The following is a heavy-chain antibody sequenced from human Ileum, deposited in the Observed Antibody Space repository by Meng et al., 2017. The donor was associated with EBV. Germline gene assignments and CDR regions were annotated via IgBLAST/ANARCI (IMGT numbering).Heavy chain of an antibody. V-gene: IGHV4-61*01. CDR2: IYYSGTT. J-gene: IGHJ4*02. CDR1: GAPVSISSYC. D-gene: IGHD5-18*01. CDR3: ARGWDTAMDSG. Sequence: LRESGHGLVSPADTLSLTCMASGAPVSISSYCWSWIRQPPGKGLECIGYIYYSGTTNYNPSLESRVTISVDTSKNQFSLKLRSVAASDTAVYYCARGWDTAMDSGWGQGTLVTVSS.